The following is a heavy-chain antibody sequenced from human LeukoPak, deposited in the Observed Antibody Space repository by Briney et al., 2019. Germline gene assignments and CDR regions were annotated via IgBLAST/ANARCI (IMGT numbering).Heavy chain of an antibody. J-gene: IGHJ3*02. CDR3: ARDRVGARGLDAFDI. CDR2: ISAYNGNT. Sequence: ASVKVSCKASGYTFTSYGISWVRQAPGQGLEWMGWISAYNGNTNYAQKLQGRVTMTTDTSTSTAYMELRSLRSEDTAVYYCARDRVGARGLDAFDIWGQGTMVTVSS. V-gene: IGHV1-18*01. D-gene: IGHD1-26*01. CDR1: GYTFTSYG.